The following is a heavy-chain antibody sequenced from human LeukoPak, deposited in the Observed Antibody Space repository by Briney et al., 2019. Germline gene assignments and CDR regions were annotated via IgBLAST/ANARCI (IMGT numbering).Heavy chain of an antibody. D-gene: IGHD6-13*01. Sequence: GGSLRLSCAGSGFTFSNYGVSWLRQAPGEGLEWVSTISGSGASTYYADSVQGRFTISRDNSKNTLFLQMNSLRAEDTAVCYCASRLRIAAAGSGNNYWGQGTLVTVSS. CDR2: ISGSGAST. CDR3: ASRLRIAAAGSGNNY. J-gene: IGHJ4*02. V-gene: IGHV3-23*01. CDR1: GFTFSNYG.